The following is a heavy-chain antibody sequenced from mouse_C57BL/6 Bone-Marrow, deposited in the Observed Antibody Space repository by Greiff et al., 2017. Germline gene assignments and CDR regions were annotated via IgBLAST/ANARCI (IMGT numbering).Heavy chain of an antibody. V-gene: IGHV1-80*01. CDR1: GYAFSSYW. CDR3: ARGGYGSSDWYFDV. CDR2: IYPGDGDT. D-gene: IGHD1-1*01. Sequence: VQLQQSGAELVKPGASVKISCKASGYAFSSYWMNWVKQRPGKGLEWIGQIYPGDGDTNYNGKFKGKATLTADKSSSTAYMQLSSLTSEDSAVYVGARGGYGSSDWYFDVWGTGTTVTVSS. J-gene: IGHJ1*03.